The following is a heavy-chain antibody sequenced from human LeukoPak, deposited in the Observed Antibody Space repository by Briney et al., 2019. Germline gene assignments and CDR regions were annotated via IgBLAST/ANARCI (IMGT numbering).Heavy chain of an antibody. D-gene: IGHD3-10*01. CDR2: IWYDGSNK. Sequence: GGSLRLSCAASGFTFSSYGMHWVRQAPGKGLEWVAVIWYDGSNKYYADPVKGRFTISRDNSKNTLYLQMNSLRAEDTAVYYCARDRYYYGSGSHFAPGGDYWGQGTLVTVSS. CDR3: ARDRYYYGSGSHFAPGGDY. CDR1: GFTFSSYG. J-gene: IGHJ4*02. V-gene: IGHV3-33*01.